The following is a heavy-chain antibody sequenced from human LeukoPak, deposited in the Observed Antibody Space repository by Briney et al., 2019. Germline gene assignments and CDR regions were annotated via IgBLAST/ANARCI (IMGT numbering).Heavy chain of an antibody. CDR2: IYSGGST. CDR3: ARDLPGGGGDY. CDR1: GFTVSSNY. J-gene: IGHJ4*02. Sequence: GGSLRLSCAASGFTVSSNYMSRVRQAPGKGLEWVSVIYSGGSTYYADSVKGRFTISRDNSKNTLYLQMNSLRAEDTAVYYCARDLPGGGGDYWGQGTLVTVSS. V-gene: IGHV3-53*01. D-gene: IGHD1-14*01.